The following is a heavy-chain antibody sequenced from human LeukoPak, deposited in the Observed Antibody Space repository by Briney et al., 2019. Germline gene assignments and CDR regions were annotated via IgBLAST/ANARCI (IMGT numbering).Heavy chain of an antibody. CDR2: ISPNSGGT. J-gene: IGHJ4*02. V-gene: IGHV1-2*02. D-gene: IGHD2-2*01. CDR3: LRVKKDMTLRPEDDY. CDR1: GYTFTAYH. Sequence: ASVTVSCKASGYTFTAYHIHWVRQAPGQGLEWMGCISPNSGGTNYAQEFQGRVTLTRDTSINTAYMELSSLRSDDTAMYYCLRVKKDMTLRPEDDYWGQGTLVTVSS.